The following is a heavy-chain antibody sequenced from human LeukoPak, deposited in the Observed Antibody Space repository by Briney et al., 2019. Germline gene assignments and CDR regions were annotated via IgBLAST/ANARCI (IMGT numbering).Heavy chain of an antibody. J-gene: IGHJ3*02. CDR2: ISYDGSNK. D-gene: IGHD6-19*01. CDR1: GFTFSSYA. Sequence: GGSLRLSCAASGFTFSSYAVHWVRQAPGKGLEWVAVISYDGSNKYYADSVKGRFTISRDNSKNTLYLQMNSLRAKDTAVYYCAKVSSGWSFDAFDIWGQGTMVAVSS. CDR3: AKVSSGWSFDAFDI. V-gene: IGHV3-30-3*01.